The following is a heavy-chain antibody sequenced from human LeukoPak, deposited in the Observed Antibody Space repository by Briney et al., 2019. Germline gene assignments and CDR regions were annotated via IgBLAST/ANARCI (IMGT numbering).Heavy chain of an antibody. CDR3: AGVYGSGSSNRFDP. CDR2: ISANNGNT. Sequence: ASVKVSCKASGYTFTSYGISWVRQAPGQGLEWMGWISANNGNTNYALKLQGRVSMTTDTFTSTAYMELTSLSSDDTAVYYCAGVYGSGSSNRFDPWGQGTLVTVSS. CDR1: GYTFTSYG. D-gene: IGHD3-10*01. V-gene: IGHV1-18*01. J-gene: IGHJ5*02.